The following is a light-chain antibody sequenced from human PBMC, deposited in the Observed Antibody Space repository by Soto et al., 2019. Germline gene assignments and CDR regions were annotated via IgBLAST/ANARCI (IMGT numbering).Light chain of an antibody. J-gene: IGKJ2*01. Sequence: DIVMTQSPLSLPVIPGEPASISCKSSQSLLHSNGYSYLDWYLQKPGQSPQVLMYLGSNRASGVPDRFSGSGSGTDFTLKISRVEDEDVAIYSCMQNLQTPYTFGQGTKVDIK. CDR1: QSLLHSNGYSY. CDR3: MQNLQTPYT. V-gene: IGKV2-28*01. CDR2: LGS.